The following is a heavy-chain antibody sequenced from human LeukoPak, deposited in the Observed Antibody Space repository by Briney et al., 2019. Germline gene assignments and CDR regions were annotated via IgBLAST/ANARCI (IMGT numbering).Heavy chain of an antibody. J-gene: IGHJ3*02. Sequence: PGGSLRLSCAVSGFIFSSYSMNWVRQAPGKGLEWVSSISTSSIYIYYADSVKGRFTISRDNAKNSLYLQMNSLRAEDTAVYYCGRGQDRVITSRDVFDIWGKGKMVTVFS. D-gene: IGHD2/OR15-2a*01. CDR2: ISTSSIYI. V-gene: IGHV3-21*01. CDR3: GRGQDRVITSRDVFDI. CDR1: GFIFSSYS.